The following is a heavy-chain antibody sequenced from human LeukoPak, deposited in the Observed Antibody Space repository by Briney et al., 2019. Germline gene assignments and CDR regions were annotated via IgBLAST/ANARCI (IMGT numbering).Heavy chain of an antibody. CDR2: ISFDGSNK. V-gene: IGHV3-30*18. CDR3: AKDFWSGYYSRTLAY. Sequence: GRSLRLSCAASGFIFSHYGMHWVRQAPGKGLEWVAVISFDGSNKYYADSVKGRFTISRDNSKNTLYLQMNSLRAEDTAVYYCAKDFWSGYYSRTLAYWGQGTLVTVSS. D-gene: IGHD3-3*01. CDR1: GFIFSHYG. J-gene: IGHJ4*02.